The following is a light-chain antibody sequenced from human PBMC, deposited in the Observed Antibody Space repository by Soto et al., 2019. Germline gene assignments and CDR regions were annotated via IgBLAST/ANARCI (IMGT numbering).Light chain of an antibody. CDR3: QSYDSSLTGTV. CDR1: NSNIGVGFD. J-gene: IGLJ1*01. Sequence: QSVLTQPPSVSGAPGQTVTISCTGSNSNIGVGFDVHWYQQIPGTAPKLVPYGNNIRPSGVPDRFSGSRSGSSASLAITGLQAEDEADYYCQSYDSSLTGTVFGTGTKVTVL. CDR2: GNN. V-gene: IGLV1-40*01.